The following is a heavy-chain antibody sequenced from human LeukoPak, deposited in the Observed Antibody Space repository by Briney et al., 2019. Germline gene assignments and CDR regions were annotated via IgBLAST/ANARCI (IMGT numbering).Heavy chain of an antibody. Sequence: GASVKVSCKASGYTFTKYVVHWVRQAPGQRPEWMGWINAGNGDTKYSQNFQDRVTITRDTSANTVYMELSSLTSEDTALYYCARDDCGDTCYPGGYWGQGTLVTVSS. V-gene: IGHV1-3*01. J-gene: IGHJ4*02. D-gene: IGHD2-21*01. CDR3: ARDDCGDTCYPGGY. CDR2: INAGNGDT. CDR1: GYTFTKYV.